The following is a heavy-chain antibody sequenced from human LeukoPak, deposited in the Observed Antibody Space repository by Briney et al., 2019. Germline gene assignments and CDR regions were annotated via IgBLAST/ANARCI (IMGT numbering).Heavy chain of an antibody. Sequence: SETLSLTCTVSGGSISSYYWSWIRQPAGKGLGWIGRIYTSGSTNYNPSLKSRVTMSVDTSKNQFSLKLSSVTAADTAVYYCARGRLLRFHYYFDYWGQGTLVTVSS. D-gene: IGHD2/OR15-2a*01. V-gene: IGHV4-4*07. CDR3: ARGRLLRFHYYFDY. CDR1: GGSISSYY. J-gene: IGHJ4*02. CDR2: IYTSGST.